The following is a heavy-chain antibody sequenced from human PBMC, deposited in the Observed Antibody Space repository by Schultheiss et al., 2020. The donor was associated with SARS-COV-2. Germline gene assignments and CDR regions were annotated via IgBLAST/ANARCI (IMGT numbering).Heavy chain of an antibody. CDR2: IYYSGST. Sequence: SQTLSLTCTVSGGSISSYYWSWIRQPPGKGLEWIGYIYYSGSTNYNPSLKSRVTISVDTSKNQFSLKLSSVTAADTAVYYCARAVGYSYGYGLYYYYGMDVWGQGTTVTVSS. CDR1: GGSISSYY. J-gene: IGHJ6*02. D-gene: IGHD5-18*01. CDR3: ARAVGYSYGYGLYYYYGMDV. V-gene: IGHV4-59*08.